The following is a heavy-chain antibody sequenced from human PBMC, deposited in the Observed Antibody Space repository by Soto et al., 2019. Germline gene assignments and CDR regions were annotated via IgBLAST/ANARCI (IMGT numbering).Heavy chain of an antibody. CDR3: ATYHSDYDFWSGYYGPNAFDI. V-gene: IGHV1-18*04. CDR2: ISAYNGNT. CDR1: GYTFTSYG. D-gene: IGHD3-3*01. J-gene: IGHJ3*02. Sequence: RASVKVSCKASGYTFTSYGISWVRQAPGQGLEWMGWISAYNGNTNYAQKLQGRVTMTTDTSTSTAYMELRSLRSDDTAVYYRATYHSDYDFWSGYYGPNAFDIWGQGTMVTVSS.